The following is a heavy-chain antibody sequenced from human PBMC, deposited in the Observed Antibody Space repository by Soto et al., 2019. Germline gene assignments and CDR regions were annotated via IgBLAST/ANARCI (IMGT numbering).Heavy chain of an antibody. CDR1: GFTFSRYA. CDR2: IIGSGGRK. CDR3: AKDPIMGSTTFGGMDV. Sequence: EVQLFESGGGLVQPGGSLRLSCAASGFTFSRYAMSWVRKAPGRGLEWVSAIIGSGGRKYYTDSVKGRFTITRDNSKNRLYLQMNSLRVEDMAVYYCAKDPIMGSTTFGGMDVWGPGTTVTVSS. D-gene: IGHD3-16*01. J-gene: IGHJ6*02. V-gene: IGHV3-23*01.